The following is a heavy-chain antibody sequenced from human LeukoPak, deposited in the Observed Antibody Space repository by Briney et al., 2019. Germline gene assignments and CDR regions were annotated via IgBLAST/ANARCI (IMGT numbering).Heavy chain of an antibody. CDR3: ARDLGYCSSTSCYKGPLGY. CDR2: IWYDGSNK. CDR1: GFTFSSYG. D-gene: IGHD2-2*02. V-gene: IGHV3-33*01. J-gene: IGHJ4*02. Sequence: GGSLGLSCAASGFTFSSYGMHWVRQAPGKGLEWVAVIWYDGSNKYYADSVKGRFTISRDNSKNTLYLQMNSLRAEATAVYYCARDLGYCSSTSCYKGPLGYWGQGTLVTVSS.